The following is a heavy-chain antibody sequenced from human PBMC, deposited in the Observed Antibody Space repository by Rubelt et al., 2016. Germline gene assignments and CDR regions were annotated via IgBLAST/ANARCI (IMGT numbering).Heavy chain of an antibody. J-gene: IGHJ6*02. V-gene: IGHV4-39*01. CDR3: ARHFSLLWLVDYGMDV. Sequence: QLQLQESGPRLVKPSETLSLTCTVSGGSITSTRYYWGWIRQPPGKGLEWIGTIYYSGSTYDNPSLRSRATIPVEPSKNQFALRLSSVAAADTAGYDWARHFSLLWLVDYGMDVWGQGTTVTVSS. CDR1: GGSITSTRYY. D-gene: IGHD6-19*01. CDR2: IYYSGST.